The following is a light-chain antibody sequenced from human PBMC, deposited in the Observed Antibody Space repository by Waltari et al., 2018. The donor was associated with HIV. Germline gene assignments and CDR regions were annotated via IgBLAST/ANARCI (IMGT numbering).Light chain of an antibody. Sequence: QPMLTQPPSASGVPGQRVTISCSGTISNIGKNTVNWYQQFPGTAPQLRIYNNTPRPSGVPDRFTGSKSGSSASLAIRGLQSEDEADYYCASWEDRLSVQGVFGGGTRLTVL. CDR3: ASWEDRLSVQGV. CDR2: NNT. V-gene: IGLV1-44*01. J-gene: IGLJ3*02. CDR1: ISNIGKNT.